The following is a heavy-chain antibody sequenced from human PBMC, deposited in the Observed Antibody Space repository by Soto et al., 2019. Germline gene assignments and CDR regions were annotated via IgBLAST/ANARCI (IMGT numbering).Heavy chain of an antibody. CDR2: IDWDDGE. Sequence: ESGPTLVNPTHTLTLTCTLSGFSLSSRGMCVSWVRQPSGKALEWLALIDWDDGEYYSTSLKTRLAISKDTSRNQVVLTMTNMDPVDTATYYCVRVSGWYRYYIDYWGQGALVTVSS. D-gene: IGHD6-19*01. CDR3: VRVSGWYRYYIDY. J-gene: IGHJ4*02. CDR1: GFSLSSRGMC. V-gene: IGHV2-70*12.